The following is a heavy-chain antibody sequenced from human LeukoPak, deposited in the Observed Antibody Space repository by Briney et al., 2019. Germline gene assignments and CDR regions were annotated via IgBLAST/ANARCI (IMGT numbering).Heavy chain of an antibody. D-gene: IGHD2-2*02. V-gene: IGHV4-34*01. CDR1: GGSFSGYY. Sequence: PSETLSLTCAVYGGSFSGYYWSWIRQPPGKGLEWIGEINHSGSTNYNPSLKSRVTISVDTSKNQFSLKLSSVTAADTAVYYCARGDCSSTSCYTANWFDPWGQGTLVTVSS. J-gene: IGHJ5*02. CDR3: ARGDCSSTSCYTANWFDP. CDR2: INHSGST.